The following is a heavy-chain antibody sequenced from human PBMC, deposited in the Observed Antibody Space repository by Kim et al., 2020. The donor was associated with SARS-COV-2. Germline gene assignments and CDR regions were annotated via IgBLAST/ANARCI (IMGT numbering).Heavy chain of an antibody. Sequence: GGSLRLSCAASGFTFSSYAMHWVRQAPGKGLEWVAVISYDGSNKYYADSVKGRFTISRDNSKNTLYLQMNSLRAEDTAVYYCARETAGSDFWSGYYDYWG. CDR1: GFTFSSYA. D-gene: IGHD3-3*01. J-gene: IGHJ4*01. V-gene: IGHV3-30-3*01. CDR3: ARETAGSDFWSGYYDY. CDR2: ISYDGSNK.